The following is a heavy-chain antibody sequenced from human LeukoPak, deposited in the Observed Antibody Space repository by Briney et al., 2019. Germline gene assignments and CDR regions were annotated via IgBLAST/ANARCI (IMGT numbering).Heavy chain of an antibody. CDR1: GYTFTSYG. CDR3: ASGIAARPRSKTHKRPDYYYMDV. V-gene: IGHV1-18*01. Sequence: EASVKVSCKASGYTFTSYGISWVRQAPGQGLEWMGWISAYNGNTNYAQKLQGRVTMTTDTSTSTAYMELRSLRSDDTAVYYCASGIAARPRSKTHKRPDYYYMDVWGKGTTVTVSS. D-gene: IGHD6-6*01. J-gene: IGHJ6*03. CDR2: ISAYNGNT.